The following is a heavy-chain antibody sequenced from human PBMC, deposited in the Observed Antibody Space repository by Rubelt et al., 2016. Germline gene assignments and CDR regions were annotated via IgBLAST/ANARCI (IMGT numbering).Heavy chain of an antibody. CDR1: GFTFNSYW. D-gene: IGHD3-9*01. CDR2: IKKDGSEQ. CDR3: EKAPRYSTRYGMDI. Sequence: GGSLRLSLAASGFTFNSYWMTWVRQAPGKGLEWVANIKKDGSEQYYVDSVKGRFTIFRDNSKNSLYMQMNSLRNEDTALYYCEKAPRYSTRYGMDIWGQGTKVTVSS. J-gene: IGHJ6*02. V-gene: IGHV3-7*03.